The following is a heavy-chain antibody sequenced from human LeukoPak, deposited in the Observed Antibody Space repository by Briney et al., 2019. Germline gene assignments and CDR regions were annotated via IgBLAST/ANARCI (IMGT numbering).Heavy chain of an antibody. D-gene: IGHD3-22*01. CDR2: ISGSGGST. CDR3: AKDPPYYYDSRIGFEY. J-gene: IGHJ4*02. V-gene: IGHV3-23*01. CDR1: GFTFSSYA. Sequence: GGSLRLSCAASGFTFSSYAMSWVRQAPGKGLEWGSAISGSGGSTYYADSVKGRFTISRDNSKNTLYLKMNSLRAEATAVYYCAKDPPYYYDSRIGFEYWGQGTLVTVSS.